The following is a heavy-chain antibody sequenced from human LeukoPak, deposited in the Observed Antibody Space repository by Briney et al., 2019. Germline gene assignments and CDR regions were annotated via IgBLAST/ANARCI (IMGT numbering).Heavy chain of an antibody. D-gene: IGHD1-26*01. CDR3: ARDRVAGWDFDY. J-gene: IGHJ4*02. V-gene: IGHV1-2*02. CDR2: ISPNSGGT. CDR1: GYTFTGYY. Sequence: ASVKVSCKASGYTFTGYYMHWVRRAPGQGLEWMGWISPNSGGTNYAQKFQGRVTMTRDTSISTAYMELSRLRSDDTAVYYCARDRVAGWDFDYWGQGTLVTVSS.